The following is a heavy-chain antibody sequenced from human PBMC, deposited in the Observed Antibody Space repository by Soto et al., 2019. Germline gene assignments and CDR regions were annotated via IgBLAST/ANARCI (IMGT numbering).Heavy chain of an antibody. J-gene: IGHJ4*02. D-gene: IGHD2-2*01. V-gene: IGHV1-46*03. CDR1: GYTFTSYY. CDR2: INPSGGST. CDR3: ASGPGGCSSTSCPTLSN. Sequence: ASVKVSCKASGYTFTSYYMHWVRQAPGQGLEWMGIINPSGGSTSYAQKFQGRVTMTRDTSTSTVYMELSSLRSEDTAVYYCASGPGGCSSTSCPTLSNWGQGTLVTVSS.